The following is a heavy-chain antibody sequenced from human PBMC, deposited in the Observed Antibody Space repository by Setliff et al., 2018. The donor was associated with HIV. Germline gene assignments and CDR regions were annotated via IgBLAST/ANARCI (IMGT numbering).Heavy chain of an antibody. J-gene: IGHJ3*02. V-gene: IGHV4-38-2*02. D-gene: IGHD3-10*01. CDR2: VYHSGTT. Sequence: SETLSLTCNVSGYSISSGFFWGWIRQPPGKGLEWIGSVYHSGTTAYNPSLKRRLTVSMDTSTNNFSLKLESVTAADTAVYFCARRLWRVGGFDIWGQGTMVTVSS. CDR3: ARRLWRVGGFDI. CDR1: GYSISSGFF.